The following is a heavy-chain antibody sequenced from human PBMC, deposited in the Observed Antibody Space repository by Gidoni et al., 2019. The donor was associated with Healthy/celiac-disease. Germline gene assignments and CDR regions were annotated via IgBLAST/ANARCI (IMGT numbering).Heavy chain of an antibody. CDR1: GYTFTSYA. CDR3: ASGRYCSGGSCPAAG. J-gene: IGHJ4*02. CDR2: INAGNGNT. V-gene: IGHV1-3*01. D-gene: IGHD2-15*01. Sequence: QVQLVQSGAEVKKPGASVKVSCKASGYTFTSYAMHWVRQAPGQRLEWMGWINAGNGNTKYSQKFQGRVTITRDTSASTAYMELSSLRSEDTAVYYCASGRYCSGGSCPAAGWGQGTLVTVSS.